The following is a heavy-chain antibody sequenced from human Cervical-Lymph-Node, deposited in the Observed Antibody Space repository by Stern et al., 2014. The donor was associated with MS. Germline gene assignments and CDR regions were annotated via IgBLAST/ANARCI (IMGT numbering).Heavy chain of an antibody. D-gene: IGHD3-10*01. CDR1: GFSLTTSGMG. Sequence: ESGPTLVQPRQTLTLTCTSSGFSLTTSGMGVGWLRQRQGKALEWLALIYCYDDKRYSPSLKTRLTITKDTSKNRVILSMTNMDPVDTATYYCAHHYGLGGEAFDVWGQGAMVTVSS. J-gene: IGHJ3*01. V-gene: IGHV2-5*01. CDR2: IYCYDDK. CDR3: AHHYGLGGEAFDV.